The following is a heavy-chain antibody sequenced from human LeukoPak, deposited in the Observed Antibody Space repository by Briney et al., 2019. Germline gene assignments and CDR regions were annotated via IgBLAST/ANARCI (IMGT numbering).Heavy chain of an antibody. D-gene: IGHD6-19*01. CDR2: IYYSGST. V-gene: IGHV4-39*07. J-gene: IGHJ4*02. CDR1: GGSISNSSSY. Sequence: SETLSLTCTVSGGSISNSSSYWGWIRQPPGRGLEWIGSIYYSGSTYNNPSPKSRVIISVDTSKNQFSLKLSSVTAADTAVYYCASAPSSSAWWYFDYWGQGTLVTVSS. CDR3: ASAPSSSAWWYFDY.